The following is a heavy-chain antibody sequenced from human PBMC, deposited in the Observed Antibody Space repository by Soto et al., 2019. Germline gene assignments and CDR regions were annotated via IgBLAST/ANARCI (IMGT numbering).Heavy chain of an antibody. V-gene: IGHV4-34*01. D-gene: IGHD3-10*01. CDR3: ARVNGDDAFDI. CDR1: GGSFSGYY. Sequence: SETLSLTCAVYGGSFSGYYWSWIRQPPGKGLEWIGEINHSGSTNYNPSLKSRVTISVDTSKNQFSLKLSSVTAADTAVYYCARVNGDDAFDIWGQGTMVTVSS. CDR2: INHSGST. J-gene: IGHJ3*02.